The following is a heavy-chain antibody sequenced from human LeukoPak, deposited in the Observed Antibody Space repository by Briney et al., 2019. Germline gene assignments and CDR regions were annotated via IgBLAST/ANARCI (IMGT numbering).Heavy chain of an antibody. J-gene: IGHJ3*02. D-gene: IGHD2-21*02. CDR1: GYTFTSDY. CDR3: TVVVTAISPNAFDI. CDR2: INPSGGST. V-gene: IGHV1-46*04. Sequence: ASVKVSCKASGYTFTSDYMNWVRQAPGQGLEWLGIINPSGGSTSYAQKLQGRVTMTRDTSTSTVYMELSSLRPEETAVYYCTVVVTAISPNAFDIWGQGTMVTVSS.